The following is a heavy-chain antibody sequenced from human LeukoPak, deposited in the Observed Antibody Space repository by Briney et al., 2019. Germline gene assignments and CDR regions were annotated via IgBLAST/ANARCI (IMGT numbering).Heavy chain of an antibody. CDR3: ARAYSSSSGGLCGY. J-gene: IGHJ4*02. Sequence: TGGSLRLSCAASGLTFSSYSMNWVRQAPGKGLEWVSSISSSSSYIYYADSVKGRFTISRDNAKNSLYLQMNSLRAEDTAVYYCARAYSSSSGGLCGYWGQGTLVTVSS. CDR1: GLTFSSYS. D-gene: IGHD6-6*01. V-gene: IGHV3-21*01. CDR2: ISSSSSYI.